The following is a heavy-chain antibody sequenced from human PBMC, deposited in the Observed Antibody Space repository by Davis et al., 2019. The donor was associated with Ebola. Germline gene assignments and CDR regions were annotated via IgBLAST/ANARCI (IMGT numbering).Heavy chain of an antibody. D-gene: IGHD6-19*01. J-gene: IGHJ4*02. V-gene: IGHV4-59*01. Sequence: SETLSLTCTVSGGSISGYYWSWVRQPPGKGLESIGFIHYSGSTNYKPSLKSRVTMSVDTSKNQFSLKLNSVTAADTAVYYCARGSQWLGPDYWGQGTLVTVSS. CDR2: IHYSGST. CDR3: ARGSQWLGPDY. CDR1: GGSISGYY.